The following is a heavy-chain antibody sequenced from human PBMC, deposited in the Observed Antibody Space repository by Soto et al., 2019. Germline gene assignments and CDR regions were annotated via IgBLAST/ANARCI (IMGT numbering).Heavy chain of an antibody. J-gene: IGHJ4*02. V-gene: IGHV1-69*13. Sequence: SVKVSCKASGGTFRSYAISWVRQAPGQGPEWMGGIIPLFGTTNYAPKFQGRVTITADESASTAYMELGSLRSEDTAVYYCASNNRASYHFDYWGQGTQVTAPQ. CDR1: GGTFRSYA. D-gene: IGHD3-16*02. CDR2: IIPLFGTT. CDR3: ASNNRASYHFDY.